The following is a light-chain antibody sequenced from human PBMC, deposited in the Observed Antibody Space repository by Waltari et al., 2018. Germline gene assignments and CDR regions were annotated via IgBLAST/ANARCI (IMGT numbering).Light chain of an antibody. V-gene: IGKV3-11*01. CDR1: QSVGND. CDR3: QQRSSWPLT. Sequence: EIVMTQSPATLSVSPGERATLSCRASQSVGNDLAWYHQAPGQAPRLLLYGASSRATGVPARFSGSGSGTDFTLTISSLESEDFAVYYCQQRSSWPLTFGGGTKVQIK. J-gene: IGKJ4*01. CDR2: GAS.